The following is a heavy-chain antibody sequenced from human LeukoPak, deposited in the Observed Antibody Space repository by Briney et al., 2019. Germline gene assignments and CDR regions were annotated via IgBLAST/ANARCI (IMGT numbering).Heavy chain of an antibody. J-gene: IGHJ2*01. D-gene: IGHD3-10*01. Sequence: PGGSLRLSCAASGFTLSHYFMGWIRQAPGKGLEWVSYISSSGNSAYYADSVKGRFTISRDNAKNSLYLQMNSLRAEDTAVYYCARDPEDYYGSAWYFDLWGRGTLVTVSS. CDR1: GFTLSHYF. CDR2: ISSSGNSA. CDR3: ARDPEDYYGSAWYFDL. V-gene: IGHV3-11*04.